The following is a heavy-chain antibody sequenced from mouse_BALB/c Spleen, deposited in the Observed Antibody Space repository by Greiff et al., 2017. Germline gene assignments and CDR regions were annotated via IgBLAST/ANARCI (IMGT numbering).Heavy chain of an antibody. D-gene: IGHD2-3*01. CDR2: IRNKANGYTT. Sequence: EVKLVESGGGLVQPGGSLRLSCATSGFTFTDYYMSWVRQPPGKALEWLGFIRNKANGYTTEYSASVKGRFTISRDNSQSILYLQMNTLRAEDSATYYCARDRYDGYYGSWFADWGQGTLVTVSA. V-gene: IGHV7-3*02. CDR3: ARDRYDGYYGSWFAD. CDR1: GFTFTDYY. J-gene: IGHJ3*01.